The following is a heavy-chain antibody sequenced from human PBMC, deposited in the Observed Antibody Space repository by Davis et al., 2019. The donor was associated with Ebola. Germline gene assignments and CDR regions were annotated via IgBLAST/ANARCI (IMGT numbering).Heavy chain of an antibody. V-gene: IGHV3-30-3*01. D-gene: IGHD3-16*01. CDR3: ARDGGVWGQWYFDL. Sequence: GESLKISCAASGFTFSSYAMHWVRQAPGKGLEWVAVISYDGSNKYYADSVKGRFTISRDNSKNTLYLQMNSLRAEDTAVYYCARDGGVWGQWYFDLWGRGTLVTVSS. CDR1: GFTFSSYA. J-gene: IGHJ2*01. CDR2: ISYDGSNK.